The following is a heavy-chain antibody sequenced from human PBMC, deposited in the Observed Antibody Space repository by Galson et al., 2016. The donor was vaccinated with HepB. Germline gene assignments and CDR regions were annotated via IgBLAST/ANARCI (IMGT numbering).Heavy chain of an antibody. CDR1: GFTVSNNY. J-gene: IGHJ4*02. CDR2: IYSDGST. D-gene: IGHD6-13*01. V-gene: IGHV3-53*01. Sequence: SLRLSCAASGFTVSNNYMNWVRQAPGKGLEWVSVIYSDGSTYYADSVKGRFTISRDNSTNTLYLQMNSLRAEDTAVYYCAGEGSSWFGAVDYWGQGTLVIVSS. CDR3: AGEGSSWFGAVDY.